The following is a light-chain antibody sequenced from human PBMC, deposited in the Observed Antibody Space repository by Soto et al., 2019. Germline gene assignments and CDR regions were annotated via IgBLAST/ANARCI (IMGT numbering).Light chain of an antibody. V-gene: IGKV3-15*01. CDR2: DAS. Sequence: ETVMTQSPATLSVSPGEGATLSCRASQSVSSKLAWYQQKPGQAPRLLIYDASTRATGIPARFSGSGSGTDFTLTISGLQSEDFAVYYCQQYNNWPQTFGQGTKVDIK. CDR3: QQYNNWPQT. CDR1: QSVSSK. J-gene: IGKJ1*01.